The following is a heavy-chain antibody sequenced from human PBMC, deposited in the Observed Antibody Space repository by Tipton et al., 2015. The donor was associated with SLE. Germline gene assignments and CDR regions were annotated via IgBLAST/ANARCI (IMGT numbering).Heavy chain of an antibody. Sequence: GLVKPSETLSLTCAVSGYSISSGYYWGWIRQPPGKGLEWIGEINHSGSTNYNPSLKSRVTISVDTSKNQFSLKLSSVTAADTAVYYCARGFGVDGWYDYYYYMDVWGKGTTVTVSS. CDR1: GYSISSGYY. J-gene: IGHJ6*03. V-gene: IGHV4-38-2*01. CDR2: INHSGST. D-gene: IGHD3-3*01. CDR3: ARGFGVDGWYDYYYYMDV.